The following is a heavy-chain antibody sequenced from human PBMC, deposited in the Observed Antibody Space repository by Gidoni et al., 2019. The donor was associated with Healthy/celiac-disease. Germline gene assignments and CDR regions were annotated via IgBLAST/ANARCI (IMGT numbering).Heavy chain of an antibody. Sequence: QVQLQQWGAGLLKPSETLSLTCAVYGGSFSGYYWSWIRQPPGKGLEWIGEINHSGSTNYNPSLKSRVTISVDTSKNQFSLKLSAVTAADTAVYYCASNRPVKSWRYGNAHYYGMDVWGQGTTVTVSS. CDR2: INHSGST. V-gene: IGHV4-34*01. CDR3: ASNRPVKSWRYGNAHYYGMDV. J-gene: IGHJ6*02. CDR1: GGSFSGYY. D-gene: IGHD6-13*01.